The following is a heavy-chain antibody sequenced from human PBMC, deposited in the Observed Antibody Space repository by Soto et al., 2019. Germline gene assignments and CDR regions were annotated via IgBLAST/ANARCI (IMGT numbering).Heavy chain of an antibody. V-gene: IGHV4-61*08. D-gene: IGHD3-9*01. J-gene: IGHJ4*02. CDR3: ARGMAEEQIFYYFDY. CDR2: VSNTATT. Sequence: XXTLPLPFAVSGGSISSGGYSWASIRQSPGGGLESIGYVSNTATTTYNPSLKNRVTISVDASKSQFYLKLRSVTAEDTAVYYCARGMAEEQIFYYFDYWGQGALVTVSS. CDR1: GGSISSGGYS.